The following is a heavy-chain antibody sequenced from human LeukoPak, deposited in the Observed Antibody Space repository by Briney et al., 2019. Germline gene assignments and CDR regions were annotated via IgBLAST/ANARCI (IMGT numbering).Heavy chain of an antibody. V-gene: IGHV3-23*01. D-gene: IGHD2-15*01. Sequence: GGSLRLSCAASGFTFSSYVMSWVRQAPGKGLEWVSTSDTGGGTYYADSVKGRFTISRDNSKNTLYLQMDSLRAEDTAIYYCANRVTYSIDSWGQGTLVTVSS. CDR3: ANRVTYSIDS. CDR1: GFTFSSYV. CDR2: SDTGGGT. J-gene: IGHJ4*02.